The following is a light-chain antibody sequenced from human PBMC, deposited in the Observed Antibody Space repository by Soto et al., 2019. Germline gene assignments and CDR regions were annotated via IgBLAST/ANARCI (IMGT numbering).Light chain of an antibody. CDR3: SSFTSDITYV. CDR2: DVT. V-gene: IGLV2-14*01. CDR1: SSDVGGYNS. J-gene: IGLJ1*01. Sequence: ALTQPASVSGSPGQSITISCTGTSSDVGGYNSVSWYRQDPGKAPKLMVYDVTNRPSGVSNRFSGSKSGNTASLTISGLQAEDEADYYCSSFTSDITYVFGTGTKVTVL.